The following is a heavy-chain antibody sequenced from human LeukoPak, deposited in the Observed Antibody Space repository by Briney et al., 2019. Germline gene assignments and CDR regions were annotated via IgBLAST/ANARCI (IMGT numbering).Heavy chain of an antibody. J-gene: IGHJ4*02. CDR2: ITRFTGTT. CDR3: ATASYYDFWTHAGFDY. Sequence: GGSLRLSCAASGVTFSNYAMTWVRQAPGRGLEWISTITRFTGTTYYADSVKGRFTISRGDSNKTLYLQMNSLRAEDTAVYYCATASYYDFWTHAGFDYWGQGTLVTVSS. CDR1: GVTFSNYA. V-gene: IGHV3-23*01. D-gene: IGHD3-3*01.